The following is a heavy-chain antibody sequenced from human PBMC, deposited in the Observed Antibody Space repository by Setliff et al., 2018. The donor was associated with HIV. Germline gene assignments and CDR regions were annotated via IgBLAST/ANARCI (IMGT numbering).Heavy chain of an antibody. Sequence: ASVKVSCKASGYTFTNNGINWVRQAPGQGLEWMGWISGDNGNTKYAQKLQGRVTMTTDTSTSTAYMELRNLRSDDTAVYYCARVQVGLGYNFFSVDVWGKGTTVTVSS. D-gene: IGHD2-8*02. CDR1: GYTFTNNG. CDR2: ISGDNGNT. CDR3: ARVQVGLGYNFFSVDV. J-gene: IGHJ6*04. V-gene: IGHV1-18*01.